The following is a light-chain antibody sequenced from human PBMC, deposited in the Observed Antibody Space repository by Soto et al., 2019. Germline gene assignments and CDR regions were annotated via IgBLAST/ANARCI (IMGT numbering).Light chain of an antibody. CDR1: QSIRSPF. CDR3: GSDEWT. Sequence: EIVLTQSPATLSLSPGERATLSCRASQSIRSPFLAWYQQKPGQAPRLFIHGASSRATGIPDRFSGSGSGTDFTLTISRLEPEDFAVYYCGSDEWTFGQGTQVEMK. V-gene: IGKV3-20*01. CDR2: GAS. J-gene: IGKJ1*01.